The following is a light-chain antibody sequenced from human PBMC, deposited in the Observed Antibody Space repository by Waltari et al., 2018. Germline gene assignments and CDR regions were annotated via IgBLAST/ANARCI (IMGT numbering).Light chain of an antibody. CDR1: SSNIGGNF. CDR2: KNN. Sequence: SVLTQPPSASGTPGQTVTIPCSGSSSNIGGNFVYWYQQLPGMAPQHLIYKNNQRPSGVPGRFSGSKAGTSASLAISGLRSDDEAEYYCAAWDDNLTGPLFGGGTKVTVL. V-gene: IGLV1-47*01. CDR3: AAWDDNLTGPL. J-gene: IGLJ3*02.